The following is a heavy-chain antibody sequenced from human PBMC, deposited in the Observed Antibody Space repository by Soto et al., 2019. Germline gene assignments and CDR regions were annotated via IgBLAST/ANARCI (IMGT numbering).Heavy chain of an antibody. J-gene: IGHJ4*02. CDR1: GYTFTGYY. V-gene: IGHV1-2*02. CDR2: INPNSGGT. CDR3: ARATYYYDSSGYYSQTYYFDY. D-gene: IGHD3-22*01. Sequence: ASVKVSCKASGYTFTGYYMHWVRQAPGQGLEWMGWINPNSGGTNYAQKLQGRVTMTRDTYISTAYMELSRLRSDDTAVYYCARATYYYDSSGYYSQTYYFDYWCQGTLVTVSS.